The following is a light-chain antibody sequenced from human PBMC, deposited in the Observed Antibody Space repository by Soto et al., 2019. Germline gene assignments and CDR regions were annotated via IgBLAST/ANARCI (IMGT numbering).Light chain of an antibody. CDR1: SIDVGAYNY. J-gene: IGLJ1*01. CDR3: SSFTSSSSYV. Sequence: QSALTQPASVSGSPGQSITISCTGTSIDVGAYNYVSWYQQHPGRAPQLIIYHVSNRPSGVSNRFSGSKSDNTASLTISGLQAEDEADYYCSSFTSSSSYVFGPGTKVTVL. CDR2: HVS. V-gene: IGLV2-14*03.